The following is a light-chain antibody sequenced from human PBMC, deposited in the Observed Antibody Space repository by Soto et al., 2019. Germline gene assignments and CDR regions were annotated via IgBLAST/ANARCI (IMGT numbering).Light chain of an antibody. V-gene: IGKV1-39*01. Sequence: DIETTQAPSSLSASVGDTVTSTCRASQGIKSYLNWYQQKPGKAPKLLIYGASSLQSGVPSRFSGRGSGTDFTRTISSLQPEDYATYYCQQSYSTPPLPFGGGNKVDIK. CDR2: GAS. CDR3: QQSYSTPPLP. CDR1: QGIKSY. J-gene: IGKJ4*01.